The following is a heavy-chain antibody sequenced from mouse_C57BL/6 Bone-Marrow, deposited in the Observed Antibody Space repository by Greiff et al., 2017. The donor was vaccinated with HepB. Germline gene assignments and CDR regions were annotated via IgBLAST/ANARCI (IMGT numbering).Heavy chain of an antibody. J-gene: IGHJ4*01. CDR3: ASTTVVPLAMDY. CDR2: IYPRSGNT. V-gene: IGHV1-81*01. CDR1: GYTFTSYG. D-gene: IGHD1-1*01. Sequence: QVQLQQSGAELARPGASVKLSCKASGYTFTSYGISWVKQRTGQGLEWIGEIYPRSGNTYYNEKFKGKATMTADKSSSKAYMELRSLTSEDSAVYFCASTTVVPLAMDYWGQGTSVTVSS.